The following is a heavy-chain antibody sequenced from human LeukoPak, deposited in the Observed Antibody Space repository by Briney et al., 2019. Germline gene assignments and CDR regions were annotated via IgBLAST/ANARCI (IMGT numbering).Heavy chain of an antibody. CDR1: GFTFRDAA. V-gene: IGHV3-23*01. Sequence: GGSLRLSCAASGFTFRDAAMTWVRQAPGKGLEWVSLISSSGANAYYADSVKGRFTISRDNSKNTLYLQMNSLRAEDTAVYYCAKVDHYGPGSPPLYGMDVWGQGTTVTVSS. D-gene: IGHD3-10*01. CDR3: AKVDHYGPGSPPLYGMDV. CDR2: ISSSGANA. J-gene: IGHJ6*02.